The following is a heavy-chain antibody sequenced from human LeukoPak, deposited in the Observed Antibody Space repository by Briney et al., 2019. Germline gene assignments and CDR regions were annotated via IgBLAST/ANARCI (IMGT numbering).Heavy chain of an antibody. Sequence: SETLSLTCAVSGYSIGSGFYWGWIRQPPGKGLEVIGSIFHSGSTYYNPSLKSRVTISVDTSKNQFSLKLSSVTAADTALCYCARASGSYGSGSYYYSGMDVWGKGTTVTVSS. CDR2: IFHSGST. V-gene: IGHV4-38-2*01. D-gene: IGHD3-10*01. CDR1: GYSIGSGFY. CDR3: ARASGSYGSGSYYYSGMDV. J-gene: IGHJ6*04.